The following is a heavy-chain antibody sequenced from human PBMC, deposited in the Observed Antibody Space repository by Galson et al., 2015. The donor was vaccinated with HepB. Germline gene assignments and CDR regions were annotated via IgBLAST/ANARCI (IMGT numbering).Heavy chain of an antibody. CDR3: ARAAETTMDK. CDR2: INPSGGTT. D-gene: IGHD5-18*01. Sequence: SVKVSCKAYGYTFTNNHIHWVRQAPGQGLEWMGIINPSGGTTNYAQKFQGRVTVTRDTSTSTVYMEVSSLRSEDTAVYYCARAAETTMDKWGQGTLLTVSP. V-gene: IGHV1-46*01. CDR1: GYTFTNNH. J-gene: IGHJ4*02.